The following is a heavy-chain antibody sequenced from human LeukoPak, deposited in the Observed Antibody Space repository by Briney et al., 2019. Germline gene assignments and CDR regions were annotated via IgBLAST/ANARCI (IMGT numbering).Heavy chain of an antibody. CDR1: GYTFTIYA. CDR3: AREVDTAMVTFDY. V-gene: IGHV1-3*01. J-gene: IGHJ4*02. Sequence: ASVKVSCKASGYTFTIYAMHWVRHAPGQRLEWMGWINAGNGNTKYSQKFQGRVTITRDTSASTAYMELSSLRSEDTAVYYCAREVDTAMVTFDYWGQGTLVTVSS. CDR2: INAGNGNT. D-gene: IGHD5-18*01.